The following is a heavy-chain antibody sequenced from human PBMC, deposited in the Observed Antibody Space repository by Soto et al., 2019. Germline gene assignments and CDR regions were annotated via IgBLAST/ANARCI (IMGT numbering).Heavy chain of an antibody. V-gene: IGHV1-46*03. J-gene: IGHJ4*02. CDR3: SRVDPGETSPFDH. CDR1: GYIFTSYY. Sequence: QVQLVQSGAEVKKPGASVKVSCKASGYIFTSYYIHWGRQAPGQGLEWMGWINPFEGSRRFAQSFQGRVTMTRDTSTSTVYMEVSSLRSEDTAVYYCSRVDPGETSPFDHWGQGTLVTVSS. D-gene: IGHD3-10*01. CDR2: INPFEGSR.